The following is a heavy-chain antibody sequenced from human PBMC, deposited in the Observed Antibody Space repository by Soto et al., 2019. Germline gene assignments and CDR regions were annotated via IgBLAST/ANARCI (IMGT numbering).Heavy chain of an antibody. CDR2: ISGSGGST. J-gene: IGHJ4*02. CDR1: GFTFSSYA. D-gene: IGHD3-22*01. V-gene: IGHV3-23*01. CDR3: AKDLVWDSSGYYYDY. Sequence: AGGSLSLSCAASGFTFSSYAMSWVRQAPGKVLEFVSVISGSGGSTYYADSVKGRFTISRDNSYNTLYLQMNSLRADDTALYYCAKDLVWDSSGYYYDYWGQGTLVTVSS.